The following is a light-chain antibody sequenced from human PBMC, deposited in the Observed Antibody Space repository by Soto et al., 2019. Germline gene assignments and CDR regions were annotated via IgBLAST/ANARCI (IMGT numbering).Light chain of an antibody. Sequence: DIQMTQSPSTLSASVGDRVTVTCRASQSISSWSAWYQQKPGKAPTLLIYKASTLESGVPSRFSGSGSGTEFTLTISSLQPDDSAAYYCQQYKSYPPTFGQGTKVEIK. CDR2: KAS. V-gene: IGKV1-5*03. CDR3: QQYKSYPPT. CDR1: QSISSW. J-gene: IGKJ1*01.